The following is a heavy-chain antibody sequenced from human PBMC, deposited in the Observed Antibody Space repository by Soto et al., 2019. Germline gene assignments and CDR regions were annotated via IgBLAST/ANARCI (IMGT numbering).Heavy chain of an antibody. V-gene: IGHV4-39*01. Sequence: SETLSLTCTVSGGSISSSSYYWGWIRQPPGKGLEWIGSIYYSGSTYYNPSLKSRVTISVDTSKNQFSLKLSSVTAADTAVYYCARQDFDYWGQGTLVTVSS. CDR3: ARQDFDY. CDR1: GGSISSSSYY. J-gene: IGHJ4*02. CDR2: IYYSGST.